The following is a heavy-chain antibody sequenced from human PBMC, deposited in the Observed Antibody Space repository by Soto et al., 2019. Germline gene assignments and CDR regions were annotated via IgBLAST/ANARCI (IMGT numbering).Heavy chain of an antibody. Sequence: ASVKVSCKXSGYTFTGYYMHWVRQAPGQGLEWMGWINPNSGGTNYAQKFQGWVTMTRDTSISTAYMELSRLRSDDTAVYYCARGTYGSGSYYPERGSYYYGMDVWGQGTTVTVSS. V-gene: IGHV1-2*04. J-gene: IGHJ6*02. CDR3: ARGTYGSGSYYPERGSYYYGMDV. D-gene: IGHD3-10*01. CDR2: INPNSGGT. CDR1: GYTFTGYY.